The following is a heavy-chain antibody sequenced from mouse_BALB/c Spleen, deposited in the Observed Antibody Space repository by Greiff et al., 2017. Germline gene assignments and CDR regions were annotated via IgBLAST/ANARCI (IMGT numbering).Heavy chain of an antibody. Sequence: VQLHQSGPELVKPGASVKISCKASGYTFTDYNMHWVKQSHGKSLEWIGYIYPYNGGTGYNQKFKSKATLTVDNSSSTAYMELRSLTSEDSAVYYCAREGITTVGEAYWGQGTLVTVSA. V-gene: IGHV1S29*02. CDR3: AREGITTVGEAY. D-gene: IGHD1-1*01. CDR2: IYPYNGGT. J-gene: IGHJ3*01. CDR1: GYTFTDYN.